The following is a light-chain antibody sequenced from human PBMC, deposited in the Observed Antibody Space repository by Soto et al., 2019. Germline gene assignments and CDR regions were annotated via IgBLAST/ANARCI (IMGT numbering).Light chain of an antibody. CDR2: DAS. Sequence: AIQLTQSPSSLSASVVDKVTINCRASQGISSGLAWYQQRPGKPPKVLIYDASNLQSGVPSRFSGSGSGTDFTLTIGSLQPEDFATYYCQQFHNYPITFGGGTKVEIK. CDR1: QGISSG. J-gene: IGKJ4*01. CDR3: QQFHNYPIT. V-gene: IGKV1D-13*01.